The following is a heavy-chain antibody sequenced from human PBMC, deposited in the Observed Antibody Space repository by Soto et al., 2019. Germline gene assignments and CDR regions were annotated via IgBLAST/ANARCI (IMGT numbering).Heavy chain of an antibody. CDR1: GGTFSSYA. D-gene: IGHD3-22*01. V-gene: IGHV1-69*01. CDR2: IIPIFGTA. J-gene: IGHJ1*01. CDR3: ASGYYYDSSGYYTDFQH. Sequence: QVQLVQSGAEVKKPGSSVKVSSKASGGTFSSYAISWVRQAPGHGLEWMGGIIPIFGTANYAQKFQGRVTITADESTSTAYMELSSLRSEDTAVYYCASGYYYDSSGYYTDFQHWGQGTLVTVSS.